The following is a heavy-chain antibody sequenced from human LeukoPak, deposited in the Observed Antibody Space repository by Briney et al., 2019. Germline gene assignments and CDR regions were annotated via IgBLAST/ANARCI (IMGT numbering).Heavy chain of an antibody. Sequence: SETLSLTCTVSGGSISSSSYYWGWIRQPPGKGLEWIGSIYYSGSTYYNPSLKSRVTISVDTSKNQFSLKLSSVTAADTAVYYCARLSGSYGNYYYYMDVWGEGTTVTVSS. D-gene: IGHD1-26*01. CDR1: GGSISSSSYY. J-gene: IGHJ6*03. V-gene: IGHV4-39*01. CDR2: IYYSGST. CDR3: ARLSGSYGNYYYYMDV.